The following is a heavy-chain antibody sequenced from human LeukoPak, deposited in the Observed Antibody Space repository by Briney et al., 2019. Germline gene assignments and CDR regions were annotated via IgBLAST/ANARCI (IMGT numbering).Heavy chain of an antibody. V-gene: IGHV3-11*01. CDR2: ISSSGTSI. Sequence: GGSLRLSCAASGFTFSDYYMTWMRQAPGKGLEWVSGISSSGTSIRYADSVKGRFTISRDNAKNSLYLQMNSLRADDTAVYYCARDQSYYGVWGQGTLVTVSS. CDR3: ARDQSYYGV. J-gene: IGHJ4*02. D-gene: IGHD3-3*01. CDR1: GFTFSDYY.